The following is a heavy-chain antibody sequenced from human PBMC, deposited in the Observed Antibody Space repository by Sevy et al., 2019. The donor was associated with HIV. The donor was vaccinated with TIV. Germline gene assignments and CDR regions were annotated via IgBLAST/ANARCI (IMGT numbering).Heavy chain of an antibody. J-gene: IGHJ4*02. CDR2: ISGSGGST. CDR3: AKDRYSSSSMLVAGSGKQGDY. CDR1: GFTFSSYA. D-gene: IGHD6-6*01. Sequence: GGSLRLSCAASGFTFSSYAMSWVRQAPGKGLEWVSAISGSGGSTYYADSVKGRFTISRDNSKNTLYLQMNSLRAEDTAVYYCAKDRYSSSSMLVAGSGKQGDYWGQGTLVTVSS. V-gene: IGHV3-23*01.